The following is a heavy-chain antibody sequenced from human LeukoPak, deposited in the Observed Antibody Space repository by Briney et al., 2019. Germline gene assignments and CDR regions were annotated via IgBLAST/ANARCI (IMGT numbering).Heavy chain of an antibody. Sequence: GGSLRLSCAASGFTFSSYAMSWVRQAPGKGLEWVSAISGSGGSTYYADSVKGRFTISRDNSKNTLYLQMNSLRAEETAVYYCAKDAVNYYDSSGYSNDWGQGTLVTVSS. CDR2: ISGSGGST. J-gene: IGHJ4*02. V-gene: IGHV3-23*01. CDR1: GFTFSSYA. D-gene: IGHD3-22*01. CDR3: AKDAVNYYDSSGYSND.